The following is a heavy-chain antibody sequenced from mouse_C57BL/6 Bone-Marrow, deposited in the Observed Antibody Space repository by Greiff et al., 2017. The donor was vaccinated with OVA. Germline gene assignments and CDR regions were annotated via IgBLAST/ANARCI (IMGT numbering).Heavy chain of an antibody. CDR3: VRLDHYAMDY. J-gene: IGHJ4*01. Sequence: EVHLVESGGGLVQPKGSLKLSCAASGFSFNTYAMNWVRQAPGKGLEWVARIRSKSNNYATYYADSVKDRFTISRDDSESMLYLQMNNLKTEDTAMYYCVRLDHYAMDYWGQGTSVTVSS. CDR2: IRSKSNNYAT. V-gene: IGHV10-1*01. CDR1: GFSFNTYA.